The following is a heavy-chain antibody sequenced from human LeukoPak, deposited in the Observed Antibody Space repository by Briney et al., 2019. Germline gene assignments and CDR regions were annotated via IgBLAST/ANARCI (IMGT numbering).Heavy chain of an antibody. Sequence: TSSGTLSLTCDVSGGSITQTNYWTWVGQPPGKGLEWIGEVNLQDSTNYNPSLMRRVAISVDTSANHVSLQLTSVTAADTAVYYCAREGGPYRPLDYSGQGTLVTVSS. CDR1: GGSITQTNY. CDR3: AREGGPYRPLDY. V-gene: IGHV4-4*02. J-gene: IGHJ4*02. CDR2: VNLQDST.